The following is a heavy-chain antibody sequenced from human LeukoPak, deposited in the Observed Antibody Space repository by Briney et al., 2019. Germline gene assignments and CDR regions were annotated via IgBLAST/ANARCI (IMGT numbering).Heavy chain of an antibody. CDR1: GGSISSSSYY. CDR3: ALSGDRKRTRFDY. J-gene: IGHJ4*02. Sequence: SETLSLTCTVSGGSISSSSYYWGWIRQPPGKGLEWIGSIYYSGSTYYNPSLKSRGTISVDPSKNQFSLKLSSVTAADTAVYYCALSGDRKRTRFDYWGQGTLVTVS. D-gene: IGHD4-17*01. CDR2: IYYSGST. V-gene: IGHV4-39*01.